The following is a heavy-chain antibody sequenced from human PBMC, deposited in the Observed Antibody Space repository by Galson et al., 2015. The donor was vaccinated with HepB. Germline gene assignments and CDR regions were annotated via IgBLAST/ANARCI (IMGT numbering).Heavy chain of an antibody. J-gene: IGHJ3*02. CDR1: GDSVSKNNVA. CDR2: TYCRSKWYN. V-gene: IGHV6-1*01. Sequence: CAISGDSVSKNNVAWNWIRQSPSRGLEWLGRTYCRSKWYNVYAVSVKSRITINPDTSKNQFSLQLNSVTPEDTAVYYCAREQKGYSYGYWDEEHAFDIWGQETIVTVSS. CDR3: AREQKGYSYGYWDEEHAFDI. D-gene: IGHD5-18*01.